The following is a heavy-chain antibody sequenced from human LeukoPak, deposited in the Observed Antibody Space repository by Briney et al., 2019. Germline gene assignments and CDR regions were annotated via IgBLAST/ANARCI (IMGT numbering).Heavy chain of an antibody. CDR1: GFIFSSYE. D-gene: IGHD2-8*01. V-gene: IGHV3-48*03. CDR2: ISGDGSTR. Sequence: TGGFLRLSCTASGFIFSSYEMNWVRQAPGKGLEWVSYISGDGSTRSYADSVRGRFTISRDNAQNSLYLQMNSLRAEDTAVYYCATLGVLLIYATFDYWGQGTLVTVSS. J-gene: IGHJ4*02. CDR3: ATLGVLLIYATFDY.